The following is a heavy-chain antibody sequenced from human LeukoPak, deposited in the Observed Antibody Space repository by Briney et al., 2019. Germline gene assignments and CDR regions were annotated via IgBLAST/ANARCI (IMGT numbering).Heavy chain of an antibody. D-gene: IGHD6-19*01. V-gene: IGHV1-2*02. CDR1: GYTFTGYY. CDR2: INPNSGGT. J-gene: IGHJ4*02. Sequence: ASVKVSCKASGYTFTGYYMHWVRQAPGQGLEWMGWINPNSGGTNYAQKFQGRVTMTRDTSISTAYMELSRLRSDDTVVYYCATDIAVAGKGTYYFDNWGQGTLVTVSS. CDR3: ATDIAVAGKGTYYFDN.